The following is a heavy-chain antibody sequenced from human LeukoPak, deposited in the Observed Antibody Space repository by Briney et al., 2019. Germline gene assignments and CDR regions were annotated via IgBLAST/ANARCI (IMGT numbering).Heavy chain of an antibody. Sequence: SETLSLTCAVYGGSFSGYYWSWIRQPPGKGLEWIGEINHSGSTNYNPSLKSRVTISVDTSKNRFSLKLSSVTAADTAVYYCARGPIIGWFDPWGQGTLVTVSS. CDR3: ARGPIIGWFDP. V-gene: IGHV4-34*01. J-gene: IGHJ5*02. CDR2: INHSGST. CDR1: GGSFSGYY.